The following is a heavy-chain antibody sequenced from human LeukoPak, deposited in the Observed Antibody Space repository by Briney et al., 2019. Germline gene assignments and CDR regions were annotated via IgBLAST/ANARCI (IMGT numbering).Heavy chain of an antibody. CDR3: ARDRWADYYDSSGYLLYWYFDL. V-gene: IGHV4-30-2*01. CDR1: GGSISSSSYY. Sequence: SETLSLTCTVSGGSISSSSYYWGWIRQPPGKGLEWIGYIYHSGSTYYNPSLKSRVTISVDRSKNQFSLKLSSVTAADTAVYYCARDRWADYYDSSGYLLYWYFDLWGRGTLVTVSS. CDR2: IYHSGST. D-gene: IGHD3-22*01. J-gene: IGHJ2*01.